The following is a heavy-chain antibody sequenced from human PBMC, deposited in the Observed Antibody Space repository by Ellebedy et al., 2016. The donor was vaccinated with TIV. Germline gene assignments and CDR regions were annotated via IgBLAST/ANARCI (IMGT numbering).Heavy chain of an antibody. Sequence: SVKVSXKASGGTFSSYAISWVRQAPGQGLEWMGGIIPIFGTANYAQKFQGRVTITADESTSTAYMELSSLRSEDTAVYYCATVPSSGWVFDYWGQGTLVTVSS. D-gene: IGHD6-19*01. V-gene: IGHV1-69*13. CDR2: IIPIFGTA. J-gene: IGHJ4*02. CDR3: ATVPSSGWVFDY. CDR1: GGTFSSYA.